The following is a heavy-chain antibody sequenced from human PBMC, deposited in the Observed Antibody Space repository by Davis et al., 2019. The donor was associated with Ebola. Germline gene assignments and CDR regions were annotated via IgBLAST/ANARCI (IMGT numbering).Heavy chain of an antibody. CDR3: ARDSRGGGLTSKYFRH. V-gene: IGHV3-30*01. D-gene: IGHD2-15*01. Sequence: SVKGRFTISRDDSKNTVYLQINSLRPEDTAVYYCARDSRGGGLTSKYFRHWGQGTLVTVSS. J-gene: IGHJ1*01.